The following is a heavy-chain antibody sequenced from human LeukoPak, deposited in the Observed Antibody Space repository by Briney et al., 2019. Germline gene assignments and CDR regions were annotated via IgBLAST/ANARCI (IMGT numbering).Heavy chain of an antibody. J-gene: IGHJ4*02. V-gene: IGHV3-21*01. D-gene: IGHD3-22*01. CDR3: VGGDSREL. Sequence: GGSLRLSCAGSGFTFNTYTMNWVRQAPGKGLEWISSIGRTSVDKYYAASVRGRFTISKDNSKNSLYVEMSSLRAEDTTLYYCVGGDSRELWGQGTLVTVSS. CDR1: GFTFNTYT. CDR2: IGRTSVDK.